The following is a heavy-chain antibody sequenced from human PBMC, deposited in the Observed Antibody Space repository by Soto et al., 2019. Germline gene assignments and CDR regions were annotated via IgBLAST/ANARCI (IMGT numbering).Heavy chain of an antibody. CDR2: VSAQSGNK. Sequence: ASVKVSCKASGYPFPSFGISWVRQAPGQELEWMGWVSAQSGNKKYTQKLKSRVTMTTDTSTSTAYKEMWSLRSDDTAVYYCARGGITMIVVGPSYYYYGMDVWGQGTTVTVSS. CDR1: GYPFPSFG. CDR3: ARGGITMIVVGPSYYYYGMDV. V-gene: IGHV1-18*01. J-gene: IGHJ6*02. D-gene: IGHD3-22*01.